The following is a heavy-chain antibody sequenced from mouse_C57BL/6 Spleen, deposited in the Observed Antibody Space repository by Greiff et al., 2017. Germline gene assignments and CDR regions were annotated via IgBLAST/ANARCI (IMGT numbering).Heavy chain of an antibody. Sequence: QVQLKESGAELVRPGTSVKVSCKASGYAFTNYLIEWVKQRPGQGLEWIGVINPGSGGTNYNEKFKGKATLTADKSSSTAYMQLSSLTSEDSAVXFCARRGVVTTDYWGQGTTLTVSS. V-gene: IGHV1-54*01. J-gene: IGHJ2*01. CDR1: GYAFTNYL. CDR2: INPGSGGT. D-gene: IGHD2-3*01. CDR3: ARRGVVTTDY.